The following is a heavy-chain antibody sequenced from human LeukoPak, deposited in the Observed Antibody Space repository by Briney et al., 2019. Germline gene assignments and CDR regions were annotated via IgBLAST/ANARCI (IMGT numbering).Heavy chain of an antibody. J-gene: IGHJ4*02. D-gene: IGHD3-10*01. CDR3: ARDRGGFDY. CDR1: GLTISSYS. V-gene: IGHV3-48*01. Sequence: PGGSLRLSCAASGLTISSYSMNWVRQAPGKGLQWVSYISSSSSTIYYADSVKGRFTISRDNAKNSLYLQMNSLRAEDTAVYYCARDRGGFDYWGQGTLVTVSS. CDR2: ISSSSSTI.